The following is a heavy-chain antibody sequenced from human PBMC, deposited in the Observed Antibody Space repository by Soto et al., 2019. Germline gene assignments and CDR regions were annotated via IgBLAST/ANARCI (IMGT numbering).Heavy chain of an antibody. CDR3: AKDMWRSTVTIDY. V-gene: IGHV3-9*01. Sequence: EVQLVESGGGLVQPGGSLRLSCAASGFTFDDYAMHWVRQAPGKGLEWVSGISWNSGSIGYADSVKGRFTISRDNAKNSLYLQMNSLRAEDTALYYCAKDMWRSTVTIDYWGQGTLVTVSS. J-gene: IGHJ4*02. CDR2: ISWNSGSI. D-gene: IGHD4-17*01. CDR1: GFTFDDYA.